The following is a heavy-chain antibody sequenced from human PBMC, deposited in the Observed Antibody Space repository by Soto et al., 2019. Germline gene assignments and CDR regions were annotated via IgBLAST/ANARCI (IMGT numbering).Heavy chain of an antibody. D-gene: IGHD3-22*01. CDR2: ITSSGSPI. CDR3: ARSGYFDSGGYPYYYYGMDV. V-gene: IGHV3-48*03. Sequence: EVQLVESGGGLVQPGGSLRLSCAASGFTFSGYEMNWVRQAPGEGMEWLSYITSSGSPIYYADSVKGRFTISRDNAKNSLYLQMNGLRAEDTAVYYCARSGYFDSGGYPYYYYGMDVWGQGTTVTVSS. CDR1: GFTFSGYE. J-gene: IGHJ6*02.